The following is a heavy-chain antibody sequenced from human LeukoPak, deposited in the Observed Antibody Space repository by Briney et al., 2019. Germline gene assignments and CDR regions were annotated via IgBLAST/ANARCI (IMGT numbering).Heavy chain of an antibody. Sequence: ASVKVSCKASGYTFTSYDINWVRQATGQGLEWMGWMNPNSGNTGYAQKFQGRVTMTRNTSISTAYMELSSLRSEDTAVYYCARRYSSGWYDYFDYWGQGTQVTVSS. D-gene: IGHD6-19*01. CDR3: ARRYSSGWYDYFDY. CDR2: MNPNSGNT. CDR1: GYTFTSYD. V-gene: IGHV1-8*01. J-gene: IGHJ4*02.